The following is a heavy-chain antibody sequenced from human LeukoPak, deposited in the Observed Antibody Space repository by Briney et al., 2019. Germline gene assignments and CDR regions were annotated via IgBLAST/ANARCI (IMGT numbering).Heavy chain of an antibody. CDR2: ISYSGRST. Sequence: GGSLRLSCAASGFTSESFGMSWVRQAPGKGLEWVSGISYSGRSTYYTDSVKGRFTISRDNSENTLYLQMNSLRGDDTAVYYCAKDLDGSGMYGGLDYWGQGILVTVSS. J-gene: IGHJ4*02. CDR1: GFTSESFG. V-gene: IGHV3-23*01. CDR3: AKDLDGSGMYGGLDY. D-gene: IGHD6-19*01.